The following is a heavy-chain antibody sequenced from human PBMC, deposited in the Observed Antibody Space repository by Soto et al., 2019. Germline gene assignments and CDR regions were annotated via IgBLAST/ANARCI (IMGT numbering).Heavy chain of an antibody. Sequence: LKVSCKASGYTFTRYTMNWVRQAPGQRLEWMGWINPDNGNTKSSQKFQDRVIITRDTSASTAYMDLSSLRSEDTAVYYCARGIATGQLEPWGQGTLVIVSS. V-gene: IGHV1-3*01. D-gene: IGHD2-2*01. CDR3: ARGIATGQLEP. CDR2: INPDNGNT. J-gene: IGHJ5*02. CDR1: GYTFTRYT.